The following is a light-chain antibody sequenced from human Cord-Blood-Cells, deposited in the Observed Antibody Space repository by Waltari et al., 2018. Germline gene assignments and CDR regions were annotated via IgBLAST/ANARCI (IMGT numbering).Light chain of an antibody. CDR2: GAS. CDR1: QSVSSN. Sequence: LSCRASQSVSSNLAWYQQKPGQAPRLLIYGASTRATGIPARFSGSGSGTEFTLTISSLQSEDFAVYYCQQYNNWPPMYTFGQGTKLAIE. CDR3: QQYNNWPPMYT. J-gene: IGKJ2*01. V-gene: IGKV3-15*01.